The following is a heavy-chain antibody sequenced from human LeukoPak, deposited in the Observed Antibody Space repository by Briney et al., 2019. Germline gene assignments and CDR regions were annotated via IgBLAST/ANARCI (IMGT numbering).Heavy chain of an antibody. D-gene: IGHD2-2*01. Sequence: GGSLRLSCTASGFTFGDYAMSWVRQAPGKGLEWVGFIRSKAYGGTTEYAASVKGRFTISRDDSKSIAYLQMNSLKTEDTAVYYCTRVEEYCSSTSCYLGLPSGYYYYMDVWGKGTTVTVSS. CDR3: TRVEEYCSSTSCYLGLPSGYYYYMDV. V-gene: IGHV3-49*04. CDR1: GFTFGDYA. J-gene: IGHJ6*03. CDR2: IRSKAYGGTT.